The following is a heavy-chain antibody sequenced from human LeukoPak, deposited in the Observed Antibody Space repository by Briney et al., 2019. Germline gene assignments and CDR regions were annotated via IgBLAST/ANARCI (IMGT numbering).Heavy chain of an antibody. CDR1: GYTFNGYY. CDR2: INPNTDDT. V-gene: IGHV1-2*02. J-gene: IGHJ4*02. CDR3: ARQDLRNFDY. D-gene: IGHD4-17*01. Sequence: GESLKVSCKASGYTFNGYYMHWVRQAPGQGLEWMGWINPNTDDTKYAQKFQGRVTMTRDTSITTVYMEVSSLTSDDTAIYYCARQDLRNFDYWGQGTLVTVSS.